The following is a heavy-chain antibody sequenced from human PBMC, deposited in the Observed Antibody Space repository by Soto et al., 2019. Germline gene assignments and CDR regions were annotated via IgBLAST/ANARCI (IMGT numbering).Heavy chain of an antibody. CDR2: IYKSATT. Sequence: SETLSLTCSVSGDSISNLDYFWAWIRQPPGQALEYIGYIYKSATTYYNPSFESRVAISVDTSKNQFSLKLSSVTAADTAVYYCARGEGGERGGAFDIWGQGTMVTVSS. D-gene: IGHD2-15*01. CDR1: GDSISNLDYF. J-gene: IGHJ3*02. V-gene: IGHV4-30-4*01. CDR3: ARGEGGERGGAFDI.